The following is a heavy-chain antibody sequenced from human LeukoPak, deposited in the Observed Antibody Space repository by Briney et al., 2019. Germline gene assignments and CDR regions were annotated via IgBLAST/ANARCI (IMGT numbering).Heavy chain of an antibody. CDR3: AREVVLGYYYMDV. CDR1: GGSFSRYL. CDR2: INHSGST. J-gene: IGHJ6*03. D-gene: IGHD3-16*01. V-gene: IGHV4-34*01. Sequence: PSETLSLTCAVYGGSFSRYLWSWIRQPPGKGLEWIGEINHSGSTNYNPSHKSRVTMSVDTSKNQFSLKLSSVTAADTAVYYCAREVVLGYYYMDVWGKGTTAIVSS.